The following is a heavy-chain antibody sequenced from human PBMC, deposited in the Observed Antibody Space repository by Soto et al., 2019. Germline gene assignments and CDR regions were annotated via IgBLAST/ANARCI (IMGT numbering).Heavy chain of an antibody. D-gene: IGHD2-2*01. V-gene: IGHV4-34*01. CDR2: INHSGST. CDR1: GGSFSGYY. CDR3: ARGVVVALYYYYGMDV. J-gene: IGHJ6*02. Sequence: PSETLSLTCAVYGGSFSGYYWGWIRQPPGKGLEWIGEINHSGSTNYNPSLKSRVTISVDTSKNQFSLKLSSVTAADTAVYYCARGVVVALYYYYGMDVWGQGTTVTVSS.